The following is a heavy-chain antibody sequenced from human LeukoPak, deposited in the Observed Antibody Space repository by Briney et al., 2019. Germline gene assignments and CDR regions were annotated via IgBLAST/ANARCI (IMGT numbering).Heavy chain of an antibody. CDR1: GFTFSSYS. CDR2: ISPSGDST. D-gene: IGHD4-17*01. CDR3: ANDYGDYEGGDY. Sequence: GGSLRLSCAASGFTFSSYSMSWVRQAPGEGLEWVSAISPSGDSTSYPDSVKGRFTISRDNSKNTLYLQMNSLRPEDTAVYYCANDYGDYEGGDYWGQGTLVTVSS. J-gene: IGHJ4*02. V-gene: IGHV3-23*01.